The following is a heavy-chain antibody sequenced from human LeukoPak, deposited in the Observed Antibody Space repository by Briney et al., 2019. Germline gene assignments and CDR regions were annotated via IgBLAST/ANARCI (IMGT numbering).Heavy chain of an antibody. CDR3: ARDASPYYDFWSGYWMGGFDY. J-gene: IGHJ4*02. CDR1: GGTFSSYT. CDR2: IIPIFGTA. Sequence: SAKVSCKASGGTFSSYTISWVRQAPGQGLEWMGRIIPIFGTANYAQKFQGRVTITADKSTSTAYMELSSLRSEDTAVYYCARDASPYYDFWSGYWMGGFDYWGRGTLVTVSS. D-gene: IGHD3-3*01. V-gene: IGHV1-69*08.